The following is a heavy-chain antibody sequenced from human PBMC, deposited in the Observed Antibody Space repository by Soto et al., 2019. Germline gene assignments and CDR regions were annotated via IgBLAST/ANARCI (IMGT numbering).Heavy chain of an antibody. CDR2: VSGSGGRT. CDR3: TIVANDH. D-gene: IGHD5-12*01. CDR1: GFTFSSFA. Sequence: EVQLPESGGGLVQPGGSLRLSCAASGFTFSSFAMTWVRQAPGKGLEWVSSVSGSGGRTSYADSVKGRVTIARDNSNNTLYLQINSLRAEDTAVYYCTIVANDHWGQGTLVIVSS. J-gene: IGHJ4*02. V-gene: IGHV3-23*01.